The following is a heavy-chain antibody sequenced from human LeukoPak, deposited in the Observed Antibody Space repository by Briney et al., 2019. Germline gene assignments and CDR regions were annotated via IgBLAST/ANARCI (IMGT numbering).Heavy chain of an antibody. CDR2: LIPLFGIT. Sequence: ASVKVSCKASGGTFSNYAFTWVRQAPGQGLEWAGRLIPLFGITNYAQKFEGRVTITADKSTSTAYMELNSLRSEDTAVYFCASQFTPLSGMDVWGQGTTVTVSS. CDR3: ASQFTPLSGMDV. D-gene: IGHD2-15*01. V-gene: IGHV1-69*04. J-gene: IGHJ6*02. CDR1: GGTFSNYA.